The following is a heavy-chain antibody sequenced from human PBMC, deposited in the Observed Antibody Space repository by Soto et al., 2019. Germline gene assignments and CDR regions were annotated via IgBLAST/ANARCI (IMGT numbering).Heavy chain of an antibody. CDR3: ARGSTYYGDYRYFDY. J-gene: IGHJ4*02. CDR1: GGSFSGYY. V-gene: IGHV4-34*01. D-gene: IGHD4-17*01. Sequence: QVQLQQWGAGLLKPSETLSLTCAVYGGSFSGYYWSWIRHPPGKGLMWIGEINNSGSTNSNPSLKSGVTIPVDTSKNQFSLRLSSVTAAATAVYYCARGSTYYGDYRYFDYWGQGTLVTVSS. CDR2: INNSGST.